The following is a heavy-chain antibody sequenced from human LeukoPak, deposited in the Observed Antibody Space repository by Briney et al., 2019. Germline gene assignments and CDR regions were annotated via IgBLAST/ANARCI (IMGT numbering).Heavy chain of an antibody. CDR1: GGSISSYY. V-gene: IGHV4-4*07. CDR2: IYTSGST. CDR3: ARDGSSGWYGTIDY. J-gene: IGHJ4*02. D-gene: IGHD6-19*01. Sequence: SETLSLTCTVSGGSISSYYWSWIRQPAGKGLEWIGRIYTSGSTNYNPSLKSRVTISVDKSKNQFSLKLSSVTAADTAVYYCARDGSSGWYGTIDYWGQGTLATVSS.